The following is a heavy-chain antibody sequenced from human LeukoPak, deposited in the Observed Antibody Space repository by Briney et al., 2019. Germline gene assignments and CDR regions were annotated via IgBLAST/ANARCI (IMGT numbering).Heavy chain of an antibody. J-gene: IGHJ6*02. CDR2: ISSSGSTI. V-gene: IGHV3-11*01. CDR3: ARGYCSSTSCHYYYGMDV. CDR1: GFTFSDYY. Sequence: GSLRLSCAASGFTFSDYYMSWIRQAPGKGPEWVSYISSSGSTIYYADSVKGRFTISRDNAKNSLYLQMNSLRAEDTAVYYCARGYCSSTSCHYYYGMDVWGQGTTVTVSS. D-gene: IGHD2-2*01.